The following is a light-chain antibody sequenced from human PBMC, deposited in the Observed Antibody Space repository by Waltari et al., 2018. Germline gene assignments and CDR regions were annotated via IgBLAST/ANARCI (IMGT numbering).Light chain of an antibody. CDR2: VAS. Sequence: EIVLTQSPGTLSLSPGERATLSCRASQSVRNNYLAWYQQKPGQAPRLLIYVASSRATGIPARFSGSGSGTDFTLTISRLEPEDFAVYYCQQYVSPPITFGQGTRLEIK. V-gene: IGKV3-20*01. CDR3: QQYVSPPIT. J-gene: IGKJ5*01. CDR1: QSVRNNY.